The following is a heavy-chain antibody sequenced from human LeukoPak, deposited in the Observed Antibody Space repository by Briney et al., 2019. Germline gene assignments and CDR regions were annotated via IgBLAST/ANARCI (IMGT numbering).Heavy chain of an antibody. CDR2: IYHSGST. J-gene: IGHJ6*01. D-gene: IGHD2-21*01. V-gene: IGHV4-30-2*01. Sequence: SETLSLTCAVSGGSISSGGYSWSWIRQPLGKGLEWIGYIYHSGSTYYNPSLKSRVTISVDRSKNQFSLKLSSVTAADTAVYFCATTEKNRYYINLWGPGTTVIVSS. CDR3: ATTEKNRYYINL. CDR1: GGSISSGGYS.